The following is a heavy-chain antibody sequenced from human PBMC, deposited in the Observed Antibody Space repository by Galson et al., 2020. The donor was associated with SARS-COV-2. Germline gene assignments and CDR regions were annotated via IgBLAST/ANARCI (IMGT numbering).Heavy chain of an antibody. D-gene: IGHD2-2*01. J-gene: IGHJ4*02. Sequence: ASETLSLTCTVSGGSTSLYYWSWIRQPPGKGLEWIGYIYYSGSTNYNPSLKSRVTISVDTSKNEFSLKLNSVTAEDAAVYYCARGPTRYYFDYWGQGILATVSS. CDR1: GGSTSLYY. CDR3: ARGPTRYYFDY. V-gene: IGHV4-59*01. CDR2: IYYSGST.